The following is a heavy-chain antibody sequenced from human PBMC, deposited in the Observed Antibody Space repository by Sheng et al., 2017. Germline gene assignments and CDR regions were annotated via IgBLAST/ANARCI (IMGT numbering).Heavy chain of an antibody. CDR1: GYTFTDYW. D-gene: IGHD2-15*01. V-gene: IGHV1-2*02. Sequence: QLQLVQSGAEVKKPGASVKVSCRSSGYTFTDYWMHWVRQAPGQGFEWMGWINLNSGATTYAPKLQGRVIMTRDTSIRTAYMELTSLTSDDTAVYYCARDYSRTSFWEFDYWG. CDR2: INLNSGAT. J-gene: IGHJ4*01. CDR3: ARDYSRTSFWEFDY.